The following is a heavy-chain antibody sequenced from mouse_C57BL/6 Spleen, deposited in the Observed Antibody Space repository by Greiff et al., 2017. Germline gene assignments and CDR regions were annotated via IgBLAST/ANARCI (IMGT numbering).Heavy chain of an antibody. Sequence: DVQLVESGGGLVKPGGSLKLSCAASGFTFSSYTMSWVRQTPEKRLEWVATISGGGGNTYYPDSVKGRFTISRDNAKNTLYLQMSSLRSVKSAVYEGEKRRNYYSNDLDYWGQGTTLTVSS. V-gene: IGHV5-9*04. J-gene: IGHJ2*01. CDR3: EKRRNYYSNDLDY. D-gene: IGHD2-5*01. CDR2: ISGGGGNT. CDR1: GFTFSSYT.